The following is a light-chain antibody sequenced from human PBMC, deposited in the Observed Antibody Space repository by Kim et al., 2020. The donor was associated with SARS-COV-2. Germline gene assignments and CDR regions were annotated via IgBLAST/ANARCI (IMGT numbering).Light chain of an antibody. J-gene: IGKJ1*01. V-gene: IGKV1-27*01. CDR2: AAS. Sequence: DIQMTQSPSSLSASVGDRVTITCRASQGISNHLAWYQQKPGKIPALLIYAASTLQSGVPSRFSGSGSGTNFTLTISSLQPEDVATYYCQKYNIAPWTFGQGTKVDIK. CDR1: QGISNH. CDR3: QKYNIAPWT.